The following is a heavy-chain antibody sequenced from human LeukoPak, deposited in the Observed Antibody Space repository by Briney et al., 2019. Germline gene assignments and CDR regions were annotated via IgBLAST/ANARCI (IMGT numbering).Heavy chain of an antibody. V-gene: IGHV3-30*04. CDR3: ARDPSSVPQSTHWAANWFDS. Sequence: GGYLRLSCVASGFMFSNSGMHWIRQAPGKGLEWVAITSYDGGSSFYTDSVKGRFTISRDNSKNTLYLQMNSLGPEDTAMYYCARDPSSVPQSTHWAANWFDSWGQGTLVTVSS. J-gene: IGHJ5*01. CDR2: TSYDGGSS. D-gene: IGHD6-6*01. CDR1: GFMFSNSG.